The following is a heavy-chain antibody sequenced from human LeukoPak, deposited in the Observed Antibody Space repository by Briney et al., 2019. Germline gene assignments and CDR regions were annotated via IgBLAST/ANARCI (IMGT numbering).Heavy chain of an antibody. Sequence: GGSLRLSCAASGFTVSSNYMSWIRQAPGKGLEWVSYISSSGSTIYYADSVKGRFTISRDNAKNSLYLQMNSLRAEDTAVYYCARFAEEDFGYFDYWGQGTLVTVSS. J-gene: IGHJ4*02. CDR1: GFTVSSNY. CDR3: ARFAEEDFGYFDY. CDR2: ISSSGSTI. D-gene: IGHD3-3*01. V-gene: IGHV3-11*01.